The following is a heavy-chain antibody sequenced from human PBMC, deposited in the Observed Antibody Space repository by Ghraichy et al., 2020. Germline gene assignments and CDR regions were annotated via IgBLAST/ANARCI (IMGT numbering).Heavy chain of an antibody. Sequence: GESLNISCAASGFTFSSYWMSWVRQAPGKGLEWVANIKQDGSEKYYVDSVKGRFTISRDNAKNSLYLQMNSLRAEDTAVYYCARFEYSSSFYYYYYYMDVWGKGTTVTVSS. CDR2: IKQDGSEK. V-gene: IGHV3-7*03. J-gene: IGHJ6*03. CDR1: GFTFSSYW. CDR3: ARFEYSSSFYYYYYYMDV. D-gene: IGHD6-6*01.